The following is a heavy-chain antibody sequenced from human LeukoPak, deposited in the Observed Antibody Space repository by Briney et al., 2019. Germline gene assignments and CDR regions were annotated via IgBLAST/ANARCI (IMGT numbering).Heavy chain of an antibody. CDR1: GFTVSSNY. J-gene: IGHJ6*02. V-gene: IGHV3-30*18. Sequence: GGSLRLSCAASGFTVSSNYMSWVRQAPGKGLEWVAVISHDGKKKFYVDFVKSRFTISRDNSENTLYLQMNSLRTEDTAMYYCVKDTAMEPYDYYYYGMDVWGQGTTITVSS. CDR2: ISHDGKKK. D-gene: IGHD5-18*01. CDR3: VKDTAMEPYDYYYYGMDV.